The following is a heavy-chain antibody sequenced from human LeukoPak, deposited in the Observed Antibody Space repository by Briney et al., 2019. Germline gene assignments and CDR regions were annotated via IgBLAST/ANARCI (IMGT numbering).Heavy chain of an antibody. Sequence: PSETLSLTCTVSGGSISSYYWSWIRQPPGKGLEWIGHIYYSGSTNYNPSLKSRVTMSVDTSKNQFSLKLSSVTAADTAVYYCARCGRTGPYYFDYWGQGTLVTVSS. D-gene: IGHD1-26*01. CDR1: GGSISSYY. CDR2: IYYSGST. V-gene: IGHV4-59*08. J-gene: IGHJ4*02. CDR3: ARCGRTGPYYFDY.